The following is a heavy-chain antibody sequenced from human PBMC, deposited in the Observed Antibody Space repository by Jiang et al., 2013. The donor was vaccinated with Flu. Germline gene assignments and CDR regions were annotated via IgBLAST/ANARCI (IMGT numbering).Heavy chain of an antibody. D-gene: IGHD4-23*01. CDR2: VDPEDGET. V-gene: IGHV1-69-2*01. CDR1: GYTFTDYY. Sequence: SGAEVKKPGATVKISCKVSGYTFTDYYMHWVQQAPGKGLEWMGLVDPEDGETIYAEKFQGRVTITADTSTDTAYMELSSLRSEDTAVYYCATLNYGGNSPARLLFDYWGQGTLVTVSS. CDR3: ATLNYGGNSPARLLFDY. J-gene: IGHJ4*02.